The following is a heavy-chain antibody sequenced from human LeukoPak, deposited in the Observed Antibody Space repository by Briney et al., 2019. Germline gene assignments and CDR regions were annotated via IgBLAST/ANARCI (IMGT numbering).Heavy chain of an antibody. CDR2: IKQDGSEK. Sequence: PGGSLRLSCAASGVMFPSYWMTWVRQAPGKGLEWVANIKQDGSEKYYVDSVKGRFTISRDNAKNSLYLQMNSLRAEDTAVYYCARDPVSGYSGYESPIFDYWGQGTLVTVSS. J-gene: IGHJ4*02. CDR1: GVMFPSYW. CDR3: ARDPVSGYSGYESPIFDY. D-gene: IGHD5-12*01. V-gene: IGHV3-7*01.